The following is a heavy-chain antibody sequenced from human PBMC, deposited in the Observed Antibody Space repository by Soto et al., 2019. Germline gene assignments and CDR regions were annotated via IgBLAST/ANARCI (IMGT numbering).Heavy chain of an antibody. CDR1: GGSISTSSGDY. CDR3: ARHPGMDV. V-gene: IGHV4-39*01. CDR2: INYSGSA. Sequence: QLQLQESGPRLVKPSETLSLTCTVSGGSISTSSGDYWGWIRQPPGKGLEWIGSINYSGSAFHNPSLKSRVTISVHTSKNQVFLKLSSVTVADTAVFYCARHPGMDVWGQGTTVIVSS. J-gene: IGHJ6*02.